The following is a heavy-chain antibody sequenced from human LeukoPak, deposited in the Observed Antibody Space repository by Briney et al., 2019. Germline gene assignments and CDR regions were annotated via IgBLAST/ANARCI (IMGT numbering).Heavy chain of an antibody. Sequence: GGSLRLSCAASGFTFNNYWMTWVRQAPGEGLEWVANIKQDGSEKYYVDSVKGRFTISRDNAKNSLYLQMNSLRAEDTAVYYCASSLPSGWYYLDCWGQGTLVTVSS. CDR3: ASSLPSGWYYLDC. CDR1: GFTFNNYW. V-gene: IGHV3-7*01. D-gene: IGHD6-19*01. CDR2: IKQDGSEK. J-gene: IGHJ4*02.